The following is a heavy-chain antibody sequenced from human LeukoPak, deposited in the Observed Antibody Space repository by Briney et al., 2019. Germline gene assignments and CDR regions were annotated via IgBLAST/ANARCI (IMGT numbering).Heavy chain of an antibody. CDR2: IKQDGSEK. J-gene: IGHJ4*02. CDR3: ARQEFDKSLGDFDY. CDR1: GFTFSSYW. D-gene: IGHD3-10*01. Sequence: GGSLRLSCAAYGFTFSSYWMSWVRQAPGKGLEWVANIKQDGSEKYYVDSVKGRFTISRDNAKNSLYLQMNSLRAEDTAVYYCARQEFDKSLGDFDYWGQGTLVTVSS. V-gene: IGHV3-7*01.